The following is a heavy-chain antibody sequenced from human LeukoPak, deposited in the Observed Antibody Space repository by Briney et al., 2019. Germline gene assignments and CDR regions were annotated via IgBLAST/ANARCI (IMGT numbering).Heavy chain of an antibody. V-gene: IGHV4-4*02. Sequence: PGGSLRLSCAASGFTFSSYSMNWVRQPPGKGLEWIGEMYHSGSTNCNPSFKSRVTISVDKSKNQFSLKLNSVTAADTAVYYCARKTALDSFFDYWGQGTLVTVSS. CDR2: MYHSGST. CDR3: ARKTALDSFFDY. CDR1: GFTFSSYS. D-gene: IGHD1-14*01. J-gene: IGHJ4*02.